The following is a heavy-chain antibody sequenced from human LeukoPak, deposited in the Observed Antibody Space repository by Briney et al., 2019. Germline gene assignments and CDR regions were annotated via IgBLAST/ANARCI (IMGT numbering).Heavy chain of an antibody. CDR1: GGSISSYY. D-gene: IGHD3-10*01. CDR2: IYYSGST. Sequence: PSETLSLTCTVSGGSISSYYWSWIRQPPGKGLEWIGYIYYSGSTNYNPSLKSRVTISVDTSKNQFSLKLSSVTAADTAVYYCARVAVRGVIRGRPNWFDPWGQGTLVTVSS. CDR3: ARVAVRGVIRGRPNWFDP. V-gene: IGHV4-59*01. J-gene: IGHJ5*02.